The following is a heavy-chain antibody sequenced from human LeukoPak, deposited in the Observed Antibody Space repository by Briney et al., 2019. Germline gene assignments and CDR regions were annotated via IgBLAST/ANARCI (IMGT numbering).Heavy chain of an antibody. D-gene: IGHD2-2*01. CDR2: LYYSGWST. CDR3: ARLGCSSASCYPGN. V-gene: IGHV4-39*01. Sequence: SETLSLTCTVSGGSISSSYYSWGWVRQPPGKGLEWIGSLYYSGWSTYYNPSLKSRVTISVDTSKSQFSLKLNSVTAADTAVYYCARLGCSSASCYPGNWGQGTLVTVSS. J-gene: IGHJ4*02. CDR1: GGSISSSYYS.